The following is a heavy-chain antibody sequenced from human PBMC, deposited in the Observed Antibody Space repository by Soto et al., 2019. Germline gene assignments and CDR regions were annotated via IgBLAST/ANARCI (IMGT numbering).Heavy chain of an antibody. CDR2: IDGSGGRT. V-gene: IGHV3-23*01. Sequence: GGSLRLSCAASGFTFTSNAMSWVRQAPGEGLEWVSAIDGSGGRTYYVDSVKGRFTISRDNSKNTLYLQMNSLRAEDTAVYFCAKSLRGVIIDFDYWGQGTLVTVSS. D-gene: IGHD3-10*01. J-gene: IGHJ4*02. CDR3: AKSLRGVIIDFDY. CDR1: GFTFTSNA.